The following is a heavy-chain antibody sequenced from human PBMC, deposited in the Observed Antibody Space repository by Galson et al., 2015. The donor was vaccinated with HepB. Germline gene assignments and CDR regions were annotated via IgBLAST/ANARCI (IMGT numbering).Heavy chain of an antibody. V-gene: IGHV1-8*01. J-gene: IGHJ6*03. CDR1: GYTFTSYD. Sequence: SVKVSCKASGYTFTSYDINWVRQATGQGLEWMGWMNPNSGNTGYAQKFQGRVTMTRNTSISTAYMELSSLRSEDTAVYYCARSKSTVVTPYVYYYYMDVWGKGTTVTVSS. D-gene: IGHD4-23*01. CDR2: MNPNSGNT. CDR3: ARSKSTVVTPYVYYYYMDV.